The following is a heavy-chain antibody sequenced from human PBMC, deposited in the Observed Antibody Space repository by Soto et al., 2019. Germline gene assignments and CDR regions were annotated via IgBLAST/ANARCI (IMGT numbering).Heavy chain of an antibody. V-gene: IGHV3-7*01. CDR2: IKKDGSEK. D-gene: IGHD6-19*01. J-gene: IGHJ4*02. CDR1: GFSFSTYW. Sequence: EVQLVESGGGLVQPRGSLRLSCAASGFSFSTYWMNWVRQAPGKGLEWVAIIKKDGSEKLYVDSVKGRFTISRDNARNSLYLEMTSLRADDTAVYYCVAGSGWLPDFWGQGTLVTVSS. CDR3: VAGSGWLPDF.